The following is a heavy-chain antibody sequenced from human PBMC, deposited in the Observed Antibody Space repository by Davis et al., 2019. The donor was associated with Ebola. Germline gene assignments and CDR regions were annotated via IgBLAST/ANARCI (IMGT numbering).Heavy chain of an antibody. J-gene: IGHJ5*02. D-gene: IGHD6-19*01. CDR2: IRYDGSNK. Sequence: GESLKISCAASGFTFSSYGMHWVRQAPGKGLEWVAFIRYDGSNKYYADSVKGRFTISRDNSKNTLYLQMNSLRAEDTAVYYCAKADSPNGWFLGSWGQGTLVTVSS. CDR3: AKADSPNGWFLGS. CDR1: GFTFSSYG. V-gene: IGHV3-30*02.